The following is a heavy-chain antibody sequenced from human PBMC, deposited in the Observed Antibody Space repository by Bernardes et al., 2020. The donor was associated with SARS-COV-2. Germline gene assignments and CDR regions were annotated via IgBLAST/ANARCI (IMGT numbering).Heavy chain of an antibody. CDR2: ISDSGGII. J-gene: IGHJ4*02. V-gene: IGHV3-11*01. Sequence: GWSLRLSCAASGFTFSDYYMSWIRQAPGKGLEWISYISDSGGIIYYADSVKGRFTISRDNTKNSLYLQMSSLGAEDTAVYYCARGGRDGYTFDYWGQGTLVTVSS. CDR1: GFTFSDYY. D-gene: IGHD1-1*01. CDR3: ARGGRDGYTFDY.